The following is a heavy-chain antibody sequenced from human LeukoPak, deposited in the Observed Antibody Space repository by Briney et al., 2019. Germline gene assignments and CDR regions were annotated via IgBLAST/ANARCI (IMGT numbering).Heavy chain of an antibody. D-gene: IGHD2-21*01. J-gene: IGHJ4*02. CDR2: IYYSGST. Sequence: SETLSLTCTVSGGSIISSSYYCGWIRQPPGKGLEWIGSIYYSGSTYYNPSLKSRVTISVDTSKNQFSLKLTSVTAADTAVYYCARGPYCGGECYFDYWGQGTLVTVSS. V-gene: IGHV4-39*07. CDR3: ARGPYCGGECYFDY. CDR1: GGSIISSSYY.